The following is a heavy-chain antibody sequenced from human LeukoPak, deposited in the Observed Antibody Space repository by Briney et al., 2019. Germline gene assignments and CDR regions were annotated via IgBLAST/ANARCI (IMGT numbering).Heavy chain of an antibody. CDR3: ARDQSIAGPTTADY. D-gene: IGHD1-26*01. V-gene: IGHV3-74*01. CDR1: GFTFSRFW. Sequence: QAGGSLRLSCAASGFTFSRFWMDWVSQAPGKGLVWVSRINTDARNTIYADSVKGRFTISRDNAKNTLYLQMNSLRAEDTAVYYCARDQSIAGPTTADYWGQGTLVTVSS. CDR2: INTDARNT. J-gene: IGHJ4*02.